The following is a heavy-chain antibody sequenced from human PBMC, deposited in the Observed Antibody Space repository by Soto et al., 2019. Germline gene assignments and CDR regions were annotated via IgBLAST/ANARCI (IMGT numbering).Heavy chain of an antibody. CDR2: INHSGST. CDR1: GGSFSGYY. J-gene: IGHJ1*01. CDR3: ARGRAAAGNRIGISSYFQH. D-gene: IGHD6-13*01. Sequence: QVQLQQWGAGLLKPSETLSLTCAVYGGSFSGYYWSWIRQPPGKGLEWMGEINHSGSTNYNPSLKSRVTISVDTTKNQFSLKLSSVTAADKAVYYCARGRAAAGNRIGISSYFQHWGQGTLVTVSS. V-gene: IGHV4-34*01.